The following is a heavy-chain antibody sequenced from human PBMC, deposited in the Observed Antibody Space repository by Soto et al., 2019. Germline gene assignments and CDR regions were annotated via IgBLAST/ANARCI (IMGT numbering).Heavy chain of an antibody. CDR1: GGSVSSGSYY. CDR2: IYYSGST. J-gene: IGHJ6*02. Sequence: PSETLSLTCTVSGGSVSSGSYYWSWIRQPPGKGLEWIGYIYYSGSTNYNPSLKSRVTISVDTSKNQFSLKLSSVTAADTAVYYCARGIFDTAMVTRYYYGMDVWGQGTTVTVSS. D-gene: IGHD5-18*01. CDR3: ARGIFDTAMVTRYYYGMDV. V-gene: IGHV4-61*01.